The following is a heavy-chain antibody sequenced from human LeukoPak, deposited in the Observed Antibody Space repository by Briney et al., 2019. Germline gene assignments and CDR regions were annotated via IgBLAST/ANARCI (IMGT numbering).Heavy chain of an antibody. CDR1: GGSISSGSYY. V-gene: IGHV4-61*02. D-gene: IGHD1-26*01. Sequence: SQTLSLTCTVSGGSISSGSYYWSWIRQPAGKGLEWIGRIYTSGSTNYNPSLKSRVTISVDTSKNQFSLKLSSVTAADTAVYYCARDSGTYDFNYWGQGTLVTVSS. J-gene: IGHJ4*02. CDR2: IYTSGST. CDR3: ARDSGTYDFNY.